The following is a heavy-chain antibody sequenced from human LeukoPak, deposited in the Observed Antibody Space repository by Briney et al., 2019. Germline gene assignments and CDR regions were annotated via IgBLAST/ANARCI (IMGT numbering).Heavy chain of an antibody. Sequence: EASVKVSCKASGYTFISSDISWVRQAPGQGLEWMGIINPSGGSTSYAQKFQGRVTMTRDTSTSTVYMELSSLRSEDTAVYYCARAFTHPTYYDFWSGYSPLDYWGQGTLVTVSS. J-gene: IGHJ4*02. CDR2: INPSGGST. D-gene: IGHD3-3*01. CDR1: GYTFISSD. V-gene: IGHV1-46*01. CDR3: ARAFTHPTYYDFWSGYSPLDY.